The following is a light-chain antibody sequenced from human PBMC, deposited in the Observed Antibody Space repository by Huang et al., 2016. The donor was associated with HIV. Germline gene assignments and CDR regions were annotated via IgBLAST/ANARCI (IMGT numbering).Light chain of an antibody. CDR3: QQLNSYPRT. J-gene: IGKJ1*01. V-gene: IGKV1-9*01. CDR1: QGISSS. Sequence: IQLTQSPSSLSASVGDRVTITCRASQGISSSLAWYQEKSGKAPKLLIYAASTLQSGGPSRFSGSGSGTDFTLTISSLQSEDFATYYCQQLNSYPRTFGQGTKVEIK. CDR2: AAS.